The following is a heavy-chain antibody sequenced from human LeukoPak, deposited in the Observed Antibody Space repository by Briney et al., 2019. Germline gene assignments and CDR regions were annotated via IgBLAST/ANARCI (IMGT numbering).Heavy chain of an antibody. J-gene: IGHJ2*01. CDR1: GGSISSYY. V-gene: IGHV4-59*01. CDR2: IYYSGST. CDR3: ARSPSLYYDSSGYYLPYWYFAL. Sequence: SETLSLTCTVSGGSISSYYWSWIRQPPGKGLEWIGYIYYSGSTNYNPSLKSRVTISVHTSKNQFSLKLSSVTAADTAVYYCARSPSLYYDSSGYYLPYWYFALWGSGTLVTVSS. D-gene: IGHD3-22*01.